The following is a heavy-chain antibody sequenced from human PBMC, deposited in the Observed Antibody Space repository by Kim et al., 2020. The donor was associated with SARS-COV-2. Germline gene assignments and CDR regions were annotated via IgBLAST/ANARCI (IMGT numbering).Heavy chain of an antibody. D-gene: IGHD3-10*01. CDR3: ARGPMVRGVIPWFDP. V-gene: IGHV4-30-2*01. CDR1: GGSISSGGYS. J-gene: IGHJ5*02. Sequence: SETLSLTCAVSGGSISSGGYSWSWIRQPPGKGLEWIGYIYHSGSTYYNPSLKSRVTISVDRSKNQFSLKLSSVTAADTAVYYCARGPMVRGVIPWFDPWGQGTLVTVSS. CDR2: IYHSGST.